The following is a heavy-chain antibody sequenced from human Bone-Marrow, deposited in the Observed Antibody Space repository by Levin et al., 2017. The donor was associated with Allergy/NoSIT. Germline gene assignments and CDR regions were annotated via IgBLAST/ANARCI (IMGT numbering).Heavy chain of an antibody. V-gene: IGHV1-69*13. D-gene: IGHD3-22*01. CDR2: IIPIFGTA. CDR3: ARTLHYYDSSGNDY. Sequence: GASVKVSCKASGGTFSSYAISWVRQAPGQGLEWMGGIIPIFGTANYAQKFQGRVTITADESTSTAYMELSSLRSEDTAVYYCARTLHYYDSSGNDYWGQGTLVTVSS. J-gene: IGHJ4*02. CDR1: GGTFSSYA.